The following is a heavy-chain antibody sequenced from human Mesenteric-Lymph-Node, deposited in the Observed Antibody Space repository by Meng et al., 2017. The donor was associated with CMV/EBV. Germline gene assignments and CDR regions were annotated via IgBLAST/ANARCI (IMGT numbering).Heavy chain of an antibody. V-gene: IGHV5-51*01. CDR2: IYPGDSDT. Sequence: GGSLRLSCKGSGYSFTSYWIGWVRQMPGKGLEWMGIIYPGDSDTRYSPSFQGQVTISVDKSISTAYLQWRSLKASDAAIYFCARGDCSWYPYNAFNIWGQGTMVTVSS. J-gene: IGHJ3*02. CDR3: ARGDCSWYPYNAFNI. CDR1: GYSFTSYW. D-gene: IGHD6-13*01.